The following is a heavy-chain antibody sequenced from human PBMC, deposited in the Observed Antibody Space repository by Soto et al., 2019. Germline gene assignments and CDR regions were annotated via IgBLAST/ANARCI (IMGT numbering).Heavy chain of an antibody. CDR1: GGSFSYYY. V-gene: IGHV4-34*01. Sequence: SETLSLTCAVYGGSFSYYYWSWIRQPAGKGLEWIGEINHSGGTNYNPSLKSRVTISVDSSKNQFSLSLSSVTAADTAVYYCARVGPTIAARPNRFDYWGQGTLVTVSS. D-gene: IGHD6-6*01. J-gene: IGHJ4*02. CDR2: INHSGGT. CDR3: ARVGPTIAARPNRFDY.